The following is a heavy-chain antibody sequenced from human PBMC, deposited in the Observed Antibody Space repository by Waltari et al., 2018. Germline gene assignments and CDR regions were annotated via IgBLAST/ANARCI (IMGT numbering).Heavy chain of an antibody. V-gene: IGHV4-31*01. J-gene: IGHJ4*02. CDR2: IYESGTT. Sequence: QMQLQESGPGLVKPSQTLSLTCTVSGSSIRSDYYYWNWLRYYPGKGLEWIGYIYESGTTYYNPSLKSQVSISVDTSKNQLSLNLSSVTAADTAVYYCARGLNYYDRSGFYGCDYYDYWGQGTLVTVSS. CDR1: GSSIRSDYYY. CDR3: ARGLNYYDRSGFYGCDYYDY. D-gene: IGHD3-22*01.